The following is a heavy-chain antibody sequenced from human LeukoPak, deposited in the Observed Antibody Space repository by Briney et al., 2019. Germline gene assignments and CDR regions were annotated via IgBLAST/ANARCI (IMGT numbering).Heavy chain of an antibody. CDR1: GYTFTDYY. D-gene: IGHD6-25*01. Sequence: ASVKVSCKVSGYTFTDYYMHWVQQAPGKGLEWMGLVDPEDGETIYAEKFQGRVTITADTSTDTAYMELSSLRSEDTAVYYCATDFQRPAAFDIWGQGTMVTVSS. CDR2: VDPEDGET. CDR3: ATDFQRPAAFDI. V-gene: IGHV1-69-2*01. J-gene: IGHJ3*02.